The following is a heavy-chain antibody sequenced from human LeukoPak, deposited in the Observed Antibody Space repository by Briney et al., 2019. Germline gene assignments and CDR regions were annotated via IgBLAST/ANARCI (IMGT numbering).Heavy chain of an antibody. J-gene: IGHJ5*02. Sequence: GGSLRLSCAASGFTFSTYGMNWVRQAPGKGLQWVSYISSSSSTIYYADSVKGRFTISRDNSKNTLYLQMNSLRAEDTAVYYCAKDTGIAVAGAPGWFDPWGQGTLVTVSS. CDR3: AKDTGIAVAGAPGWFDP. V-gene: IGHV3-48*01. CDR2: ISSSSSTI. D-gene: IGHD6-19*01. CDR1: GFTFSTYG.